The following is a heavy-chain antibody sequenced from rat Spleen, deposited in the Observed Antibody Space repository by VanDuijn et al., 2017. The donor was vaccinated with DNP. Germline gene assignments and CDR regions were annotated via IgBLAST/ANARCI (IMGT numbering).Heavy chain of an antibody. Sequence: VQLVESGGGLVQPSQTLSLTCTVAGSSLTEYNVHWVRQPPGKGLEWMGVIWNSGGTRYDSTLKSRLTITKDTSKSQVFLKMNSLQTEDTATYYCARDLLRWRRGFAYWGQGTLVTVSS. CDR3: ARDLLRWRRGFAY. CDR2: IWNSGGT. J-gene: IGHJ3*01. CDR1: GSSLTEYN. D-gene: IGHD1-11*01. V-gene: IGHV2-41*01.